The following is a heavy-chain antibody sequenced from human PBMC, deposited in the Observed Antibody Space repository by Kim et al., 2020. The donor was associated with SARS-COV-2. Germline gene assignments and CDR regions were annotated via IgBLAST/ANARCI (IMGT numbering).Heavy chain of an antibody. Sequence: SQTLSLTCAISGDSVSSNSAAWNWIRQSPSRGLEWLGRTYYRSKWYNDYAVSVKSRITINPDTSKNQFSLQLNSVTPEDTAVYYCAREHLVVVTAIHWFEPWGQGTLVTVSS. CDR3: AREHLVVVTAIHWFEP. D-gene: IGHD2-21*02. CDR2: TYYRSKWYN. J-gene: IGHJ5*02. V-gene: IGHV6-1*01. CDR1: GDSVSSNSAA.